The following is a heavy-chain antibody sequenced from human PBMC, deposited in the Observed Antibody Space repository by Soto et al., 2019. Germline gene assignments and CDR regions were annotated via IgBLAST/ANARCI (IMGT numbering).Heavy chain of an antibody. CDR2: ISDSGGRT. CDR1: GFTFNTYA. D-gene: IGHD6-19*01. Sequence: GGSLRLSCAASGFTFNTYAMSWVRQAPGKGLEWVSAISDSGGRTCYADSVKGRFTISRDNSKNTLYLQINSLRAEDTAVYFCAKELVNSGWTYFDCWGQGTLVTVSS. CDR3: AKELVNSGWTYFDC. J-gene: IGHJ4*02. V-gene: IGHV3-23*01.